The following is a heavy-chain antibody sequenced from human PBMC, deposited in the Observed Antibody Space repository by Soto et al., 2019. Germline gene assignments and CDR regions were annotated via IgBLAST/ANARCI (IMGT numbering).Heavy chain of an antibody. J-gene: IGHJ4*02. CDR2: IYVSGST. Sequence: SETLSHTCTVSGGSISSYYWSWIRQPAGKGLEWIGRIYVSGSTNYNPSLKSRVTMSVDMSKNQFSLRLSSVTAADTAVYYCARDPQYGDYYFDFWGQGTLVTVSS. D-gene: IGHD4-17*01. CDR1: GGSISSYY. CDR3: ARDPQYGDYYFDF. V-gene: IGHV4-4*07.